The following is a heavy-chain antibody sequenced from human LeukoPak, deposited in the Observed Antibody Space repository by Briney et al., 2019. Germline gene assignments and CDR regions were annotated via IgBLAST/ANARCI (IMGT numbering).Heavy chain of an antibody. CDR2: IYSGGST. CDR3: AREAYYYDSSDDY. J-gene: IGHJ4*02. D-gene: IGHD3-22*01. V-gene: IGHV3-66*01. Sequence: GGSLRLSCAASGFTVSSNYMSWVRQAPGKGLEWVSVIYSGGSTYYADSVKGRLTISRDNSKNTLYLQMNSLRAEDTAVYYCAREAYYYDSSDDYWGQGTLVTVSS. CDR1: GFTVSSNY.